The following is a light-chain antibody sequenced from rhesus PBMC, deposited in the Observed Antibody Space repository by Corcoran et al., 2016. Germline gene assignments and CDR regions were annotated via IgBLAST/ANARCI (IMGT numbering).Light chain of an antibody. Sequence: DIQMTQSPSSLSASVGDRVTITCRASQGISTYLNWYQQKPGKAPKRLIYAASSLESGVPSRFSGSGSGTDFTLPISSLEPEDFAVYYCQLYSNWPHSFGQGTKVKIK. CDR2: AAS. CDR3: QLYSNWPHS. V-gene: IGKV1-43*02. J-gene: IGKJ2*01. CDR1: QGISTY.